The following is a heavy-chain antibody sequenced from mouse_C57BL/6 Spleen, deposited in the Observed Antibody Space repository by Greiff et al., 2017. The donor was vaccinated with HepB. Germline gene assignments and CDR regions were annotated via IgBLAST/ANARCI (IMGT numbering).Heavy chain of an antibody. Sequence: VQLQQPGAELVKPGASVKMSCKASGYTFTSYWITWVKQRPGQGLEWIGDIYPGSGSTNYNEKFKSKATLTVDTSSSTAYMQLSSLTSEDSAVYYCARSGVITTVVAHFDYWGQGTTLTVSS. D-gene: IGHD1-1*01. J-gene: IGHJ2*01. CDR1: GYTFTSYW. V-gene: IGHV1-55*01. CDR2: IYPGSGST. CDR3: ARSGVITTVVAHFDY.